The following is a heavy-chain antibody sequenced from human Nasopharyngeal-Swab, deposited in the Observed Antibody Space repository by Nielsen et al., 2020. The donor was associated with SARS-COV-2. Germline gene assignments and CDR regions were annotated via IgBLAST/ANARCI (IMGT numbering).Heavy chain of an antibody. D-gene: IGHD2-2*01. Sequence: GGSLRLSCTTSGFTFGDYAMSWVRQAPGKGLEWVGFIRSEANGGTAEYAASVEGRFSISRDDSKSIAYLQMNSLKTEDTAVYYCTGYSTIFYWGQGTLVTVSS. V-gene: IGHV3-49*04. CDR3: TGYSTIFY. J-gene: IGHJ4*02. CDR2: IRSEANGGTA. CDR1: GFTFGDYA.